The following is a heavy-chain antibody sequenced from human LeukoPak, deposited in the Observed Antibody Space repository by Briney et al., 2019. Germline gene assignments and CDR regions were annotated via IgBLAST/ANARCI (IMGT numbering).Heavy chain of an antibody. J-gene: IGHJ5*02. CDR1: GDSVSSNSVT. D-gene: IGHD2-2*01. CDR2: TYYRSTWYN. CDR3: ARRLTQYDCFDP. V-gene: IGHV6-1*01. Sequence: SQTLSLTCAISGDSVSSNSVTWNWIRQSPSRGLEWLGRTYYRSTWYNDYAVSVRGRITVNPDTSKNQFSLHLDSVTPEDTAVYYCARRLTQYDCFDPWGQGILVTVSS.